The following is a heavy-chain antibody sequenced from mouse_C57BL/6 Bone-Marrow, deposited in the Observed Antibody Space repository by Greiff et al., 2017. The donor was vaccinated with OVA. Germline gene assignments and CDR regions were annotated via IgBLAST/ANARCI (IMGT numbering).Heavy chain of an antibody. CDR2: IYPGDGDT. CDR3: ARSPLYDGFDY. D-gene: IGHD2-3*01. V-gene: IGHV1-82*01. J-gene: IGHJ2*01. Sequence: VQLQQSGPELVKPGASVKISCKASGYAFSSSWMNWVKQRPGKGLEWIGLIYPGDGDTNYNGKFKGKATLTADKSSSTAYMQLSSLTSEDSAVYFCARSPLYDGFDYWGQGTTLTVSA. CDR1: GYAFSSSW.